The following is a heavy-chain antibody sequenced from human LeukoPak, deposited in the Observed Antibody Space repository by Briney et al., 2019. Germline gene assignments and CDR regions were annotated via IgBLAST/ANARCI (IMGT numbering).Heavy chain of an antibody. CDR2: MNPNSGNT. V-gene: IGHV1-8*01. Sequence: GASVKVSCKASGYTFTSYDINWVRQATGQGLEWMGWMNPNSGNTGYAQKFQGRVTMTRNTSISTAYMELSSLRSEDTAVYYCARAAGARARSYYYYGMDVWGQGTTVTVSS. CDR3: ARAAGARARSYYYYGMDV. CDR1: GYTFTSYD. D-gene: IGHD1-26*01. J-gene: IGHJ6*02.